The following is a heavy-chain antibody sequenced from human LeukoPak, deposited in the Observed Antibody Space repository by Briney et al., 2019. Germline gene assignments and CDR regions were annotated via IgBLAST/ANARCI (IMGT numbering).Heavy chain of an antibody. J-gene: IGHJ3*02. CDR2: ISSDGSST. Sequence: GGSLRLSCAASGFTFSSYWMHWVRQAPGKGLVWVSRISSDGSSTTYADSVKGRFTISRDNAKNTLYPQMNSLRAEDTAVYYCARVLLGTWGAFDIWGQGTMVTVSS. CDR3: ARVLLGTWGAFDI. D-gene: IGHD7-27*01. CDR1: GFTFSSYW. V-gene: IGHV3-74*01.